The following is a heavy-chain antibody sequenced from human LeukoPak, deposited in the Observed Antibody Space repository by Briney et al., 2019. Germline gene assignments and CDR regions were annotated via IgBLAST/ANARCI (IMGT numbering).Heavy chain of an antibody. V-gene: IGHV3-30*03. Sequence: GGSLSLSCPASGFTFSSYGMHWVRQAPGKGLEWVAVISYEEINKYYGDSVKGRFTISRDNSKNTLYLQMNSLRAEDTAVYYCARDFFDGHGYTFYYYGMDVWGQGTTVTVSS. D-gene: IGHD3-16*01. CDR2: ISYEEINK. J-gene: IGHJ6*02. CDR3: ARDFFDGHGYTFYYYGMDV. CDR1: GFTFSSYG.